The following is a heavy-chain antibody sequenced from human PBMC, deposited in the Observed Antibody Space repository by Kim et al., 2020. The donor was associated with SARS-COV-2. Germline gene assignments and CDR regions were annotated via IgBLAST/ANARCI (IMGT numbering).Heavy chain of an antibody. CDR3: ARRLAYAPRYFQH. Sequence: SETLSLTCAVYGGSFSGYYWSWIRQPPGKGLEWIGEINHSGSTNYNPSLKSRVTISVDTSKNQFSLKLSSVTAADTAVYYCARRLAYAPRYFQHWGQGTLVTVS. CDR1: GGSFSGYY. CDR2: INHSGST. V-gene: IGHV4-34*01. J-gene: IGHJ1*01.